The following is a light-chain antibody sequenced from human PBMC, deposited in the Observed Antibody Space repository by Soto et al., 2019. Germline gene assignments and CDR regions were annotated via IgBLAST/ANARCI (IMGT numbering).Light chain of an antibody. V-gene: IGLV1-44*01. CDR2: YDN. Sequence: QSVLTQPPSASGTPGQRVTISCSGSNSNIGSNTVNWYQQIPGTAPKLLIYYDNLRPSGVPDRISGSKSGTSASRAISGLQSDDEADYYCAAWDDSLNGRVFGTGTKLTVL. CDR1: NSNIGSNT. CDR3: AAWDDSLNGRV. J-gene: IGLJ1*01.